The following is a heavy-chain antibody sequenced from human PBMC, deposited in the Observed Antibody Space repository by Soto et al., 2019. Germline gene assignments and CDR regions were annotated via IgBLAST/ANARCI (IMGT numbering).Heavy chain of an antibody. CDR3: ASATSIAVAGKES. V-gene: IGHV1-18*01. Sequence: QVQLAQSGGEVRKPGASVKVSCKASGDTITNYGISWVRQAPGQGLEWMGWISFYNGNTKYAQNLQGRVTLTTDTSTSTAYMELRSLRSDDTAVYYCASATSIAVAGKESWGQGTLVTVSS. J-gene: IGHJ4*02. CDR1: GDTITNYG. CDR2: ISFYNGNT. D-gene: IGHD6-19*01.